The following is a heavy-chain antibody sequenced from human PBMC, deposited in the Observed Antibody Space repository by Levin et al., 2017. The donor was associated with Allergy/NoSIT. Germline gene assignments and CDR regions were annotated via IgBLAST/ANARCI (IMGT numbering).Heavy chain of an antibody. J-gene: IGHJ6*02. D-gene: IGHD2-2*01. CDR1: GGSISSGGNY. CDR3: ARDRCSGTSCPYYYGMDV. CDR2: IYYSGST. V-gene: IGHV4-31*03. Sequence: SETLSLTCTVSGGSISSGGNYWSWIRQHPGKGLEWIGNIYYSGSTYYNPSLKSRVTISVDTSKNQFSLKLSSVTAADTAVYYCARDRCSGTSCPYYYGMDVWGQGTTVTVSS.